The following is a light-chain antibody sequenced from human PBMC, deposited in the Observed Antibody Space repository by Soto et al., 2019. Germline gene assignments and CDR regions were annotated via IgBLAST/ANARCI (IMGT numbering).Light chain of an antibody. CDR2: ANS. CDR3: QSYDSSLSGSV. CDR1: SSNIGAGYD. V-gene: IGLV1-40*01. J-gene: IGLJ3*02. Sequence: QSVLTQPPSVSGAPRQRVTISCTGSSSNIGAGYDVHWYQQLPGTAPKLLIFANSNRPSGVPDRFSGSKSGTSASLAITGLQAEDEADYYCQSYDSSLSGSVFGGGTKLTVL.